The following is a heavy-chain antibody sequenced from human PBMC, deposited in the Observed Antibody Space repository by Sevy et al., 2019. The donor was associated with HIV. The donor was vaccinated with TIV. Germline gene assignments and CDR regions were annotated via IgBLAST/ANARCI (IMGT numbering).Heavy chain of an antibody. V-gene: IGHV3-15*01. J-gene: IGHJ4*02. CDR3: TTLHVVPAAILSADFDY. D-gene: IGHD2-2*02. CDR1: AFTFSNAW. Sequence: GGSLRLSCAASAFTFSNAWMSWVRQAPGKGLEWVGRIKSKTDGGTTDYAAPVKGRFTISRDDSKNTLYLQMNSLKTEDTAVYYCTTLHVVPAAILSADFDYWGQGTLVTVSS. CDR2: IKSKTDGGTT.